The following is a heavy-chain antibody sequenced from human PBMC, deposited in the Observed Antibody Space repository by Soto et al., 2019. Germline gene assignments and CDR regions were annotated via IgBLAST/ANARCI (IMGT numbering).Heavy chain of an antibody. CDR1: GGSINSHY. CDR3: ASVGARSFDH. CDR2: MYYSGNT. J-gene: IGHJ4*02. V-gene: IGHV4-59*11. Sequence: ETLSLTCTVSGGSINSHYWSWIRQPPGKGLEWIGYMYYSGNTYYNPSLQSRVTISVDTSKNQISLRLNSVTAADTAVYYCASVGARSFDHWGQGTLVTVSS. D-gene: IGHD1-26*01.